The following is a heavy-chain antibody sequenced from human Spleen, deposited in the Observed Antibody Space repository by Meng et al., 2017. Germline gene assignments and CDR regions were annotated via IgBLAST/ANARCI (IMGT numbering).Heavy chain of an antibody. J-gene: IGHJ4*02. Sequence: GESLKISCQGSGYSFTTYWIGWVRQMPGKGLEWMGIIYPGDSDTRYSPSFQGQVTISADKSISTAYLQWSSLKASDTAMYYCARHGSGSYYGGYYFDYWGQGTLVTVSS. D-gene: IGHD1-26*01. CDR1: GYSFTTYW. CDR2: IYPGDSDT. CDR3: ARHGSGSYYGGYYFDY. V-gene: IGHV5-51*01.